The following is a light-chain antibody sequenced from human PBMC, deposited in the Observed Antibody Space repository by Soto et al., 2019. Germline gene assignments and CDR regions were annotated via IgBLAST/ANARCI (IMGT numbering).Light chain of an antibody. Sequence: SYELTQPPSVSVAPGQTARITCGGDSIGGKSVHWYLQKPGQAPVVVVYHDSDRPSGIPERFSGSNSWNTATLTISRVEAGDEAVYSCQVWDNNSDHVVFGGGTQLTVL. CDR1: SIGGKS. CDR2: HDS. V-gene: IGLV3-21*02. J-gene: IGLJ2*01. CDR3: QVWDNNSDHVV.